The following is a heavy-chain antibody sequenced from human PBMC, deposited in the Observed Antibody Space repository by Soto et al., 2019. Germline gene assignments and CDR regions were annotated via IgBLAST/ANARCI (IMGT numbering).Heavy chain of an antibody. CDR3: ARSIVVVTALTY. D-gene: IGHD2-21*02. CDR2: INAGNGNT. CDR1: GYTFTSYA. V-gene: IGHV1-3*05. Sequence: QVQLVQSGAEEKKPGASVKVSCKASGYTFTSYAMHWVRQAPGQRLEWMGWINAGNGNTKYSQKFQGRVTITRDTSASTAYMELSSLRSEDTVVYYCARSIVVVTALTYWGQGTLVTVSS. J-gene: IGHJ4*02.